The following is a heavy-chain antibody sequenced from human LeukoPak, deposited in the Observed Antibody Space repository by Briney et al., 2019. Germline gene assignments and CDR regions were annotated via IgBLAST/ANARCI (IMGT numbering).Heavy chain of an antibody. CDR1: GGSISSYY. CDR3: ARDNWFGGHYYFDY. V-gene: IGHV4-4*07. J-gene: IGHJ4*02. CDR2: IYTSGST. Sequence: PSETLSLTCTVSGGSISSYYWSWIQQPAGKGLEWIGRIYTSGSTNYNPSLKSRVTMSVDTSKNQSSLKLSSVTAADTAVYYCARDNWFGGHYYFDYWGQGTLVTVSS. D-gene: IGHD3-16*01.